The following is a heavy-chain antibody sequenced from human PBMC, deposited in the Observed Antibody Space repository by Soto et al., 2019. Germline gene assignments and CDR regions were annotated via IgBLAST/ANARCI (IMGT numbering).Heavy chain of an antibody. V-gene: IGHV5-51*01. J-gene: IGHJ4*02. CDR2: IFPDDSDT. CDR3: ARIPRGRDGYNYFDS. Sequence: GESLKISCKGSGYTFTNYWIVWVRQMPGKGLEWMGIIFPDDSDTRYSPSFQGQVTISADKSITTAYLQWSSLKASDTAMYYCARIPRGRDGYNYFDSGGQGTLVTVSS. CDR1: GYTFTNYW. D-gene: IGHD5-12*01.